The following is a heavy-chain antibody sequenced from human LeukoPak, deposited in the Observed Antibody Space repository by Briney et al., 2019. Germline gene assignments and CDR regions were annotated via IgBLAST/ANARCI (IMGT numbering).Heavy chain of an antibody. Sequence: ASVKVSCKASGYTFNSHGITWVRQAPGQGLEGMGWISAYNGNTNYAQKLQGRVTITTDTSTSTVYMELRSLRSDDTAVYYCARDQYYDSKGWFDPWGQGTLVTV. CDR1: GYTFNSHG. D-gene: IGHD3-16*01. V-gene: IGHV1-18*01. CDR3: ARDQYYDSKGWFDP. J-gene: IGHJ5*02. CDR2: ISAYNGNT.